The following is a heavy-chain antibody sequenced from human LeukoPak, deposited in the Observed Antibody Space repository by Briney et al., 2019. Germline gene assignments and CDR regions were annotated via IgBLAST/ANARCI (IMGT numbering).Heavy chain of an antibody. CDR2: ISSSSSYI. CDR3: ARHVLRSGYPRRAFDY. D-gene: IGHD3-3*01. CDR1: GFTFSSYS. V-gene: IGHV3-21*01. Sequence: PGGSLRLSCAASGFTFSSYSTNWVRQAPGKGLEWVSSISSSSSYIYYADSVKGRFTISRDNAKNSLYLQMNSLRAEDTAVYYCARHVLRSGYPRRAFDYWGQGTLVTVSS. J-gene: IGHJ4*02.